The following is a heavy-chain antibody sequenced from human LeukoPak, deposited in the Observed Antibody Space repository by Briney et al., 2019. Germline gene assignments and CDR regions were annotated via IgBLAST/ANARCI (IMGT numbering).Heavy chain of an antibody. CDR2: IWYDGSNK. CDR1: GFTFSSYG. J-gene: IGHJ4*02. V-gene: IGHV3-33*01. D-gene: IGHD6-19*01. Sequence: GGSLRLSCAASGFTFSSYGMHWVRQAPGKGLEWVAVIWYDGSNKYYADSVKGRFTISRDNPKNTLYLQMNSLRAEDTAVYYCARDKEAVAAYYFDYWGQGTLVTVSS. CDR3: ARDKEAVAAYYFDY.